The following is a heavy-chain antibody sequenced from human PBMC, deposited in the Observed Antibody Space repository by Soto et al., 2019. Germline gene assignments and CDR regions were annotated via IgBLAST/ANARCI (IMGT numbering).Heavy chain of an antibody. Sequence: ASVKVSCKASGYTFTSYGISWVRQAPGQGLEWMGWISAYNGNTNYAQKLQGRVTMTTDTSTSTAYMERRSLRSDDTAVYYCARDEPLGVVIRGRMGYYYYGMDVWGQGTTVTVSS. V-gene: IGHV1-18*01. CDR3: ARDEPLGVVIRGRMGYYYYGMDV. CDR1: GYTFTSYG. J-gene: IGHJ6*02. D-gene: IGHD3-3*01. CDR2: ISAYNGNT.